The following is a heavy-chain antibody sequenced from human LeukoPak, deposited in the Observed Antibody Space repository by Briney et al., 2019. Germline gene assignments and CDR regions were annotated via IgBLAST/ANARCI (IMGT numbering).Heavy chain of an antibody. D-gene: IGHD2-15*01. CDR1: GXTFSSYW. CDR3: ARISQRSFDP. CDR2: IKQDGVEQ. J-gene: IGHJ5*02. Sequence: GGSLRLSWAASGXTFSSYWVSWVRQAPGKGLEWVANIKQDGVEQYYVDSVEGRFTISRDNAKSSLFLRMNSLRAEDTAVYYCARISQRSFDPCGQGTLVTVSS. V-gene: IGHV3-7*05.